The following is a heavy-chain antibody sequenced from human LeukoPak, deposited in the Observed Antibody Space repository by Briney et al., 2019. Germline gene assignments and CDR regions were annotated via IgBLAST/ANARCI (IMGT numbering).Heavy chain of an antibody. V-gene: IGHV3-33*08. CDR2: IWDDGSKK. CDR3: ARDLGRGNTPFDY. D-gene: IGHD3-16*01. CDR1: GFTVSNSP. J-gene: IGHJ4*02. Sequence: GGSLRLSCAASGFTVSNSPINWVRQAPVRGLEWVAVIWDDGSKKYYADSVEGRFTISRDNSKNTVYLQMNSLRAEDTALYYCARDLGRGNTPFDYWGQGTLVTVSS.